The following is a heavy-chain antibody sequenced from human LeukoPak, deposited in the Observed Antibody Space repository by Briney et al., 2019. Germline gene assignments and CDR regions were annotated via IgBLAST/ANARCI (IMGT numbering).Heavy chain of an antibody. V-gene: IGHV3-11*01. CDR3: AGGAVGFGELRYYYYGMDV. D-gene: IGHD3-10*01. Sequence: GGSLRLSCAASGFTFSDYYMSWIRQAPGKGLEWVSYISSSGSTIYYADSVKGRFTISRDNAKNSLYLQMNSLRAEDTAVYYCAGGAVGFGELRYYYYGMDVWGQGTTVTVSS. CDR1: GFTFSDYY. J-gene: IGHJ6*02. CDR2: ISSSGSTI.